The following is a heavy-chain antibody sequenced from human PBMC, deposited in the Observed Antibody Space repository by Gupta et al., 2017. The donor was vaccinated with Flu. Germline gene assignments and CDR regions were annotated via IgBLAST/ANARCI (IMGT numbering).Heavy chain of an antibody. D-gene: IGHD2-21*02. CDR2: VDNDWSGT. CDR3: ATVFEY. V-gene: IGHV3-74*01. CDR1: GFTFSNYW. Sequence: EVQLVQSGGGLVQPGGSLRLSCAASGFTFSNYWMHWVRQVPGKGLVWVSRVDNDWSGTSYADSVPGRFTISRDNAKTTLYLQMNSLGAEDTAVYYCATVFEYWCQGTLVTGSS. J-gene: IGHJ4*02.